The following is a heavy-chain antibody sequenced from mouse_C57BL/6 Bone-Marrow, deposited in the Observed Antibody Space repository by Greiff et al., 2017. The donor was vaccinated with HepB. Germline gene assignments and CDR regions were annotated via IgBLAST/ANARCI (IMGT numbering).Heavy chain of an antibody. D-gene: IGHD2-4*01. CDR1: GYTFTDYE. Sequence: VKLQQSGAELVRPGASVTLSCKASGYTFTDYEMHWVKQTPVHGLEWIGAIYPETGGTAYNQKFKGKAILTVDKSSSTASMELHSLTSADSAVYYYTSGGLREPYAMDYWGQGTSVPVSS. CDR2: IYPETGGT. J-gene: IGHJ4*01. V-gene: IGHV1-15*01. CDR3: TSGGLREPYAMDY.